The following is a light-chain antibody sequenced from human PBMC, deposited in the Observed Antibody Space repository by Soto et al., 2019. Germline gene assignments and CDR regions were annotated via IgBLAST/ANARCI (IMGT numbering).Light chain of an antibody. V-gene: IGKV3-20*01. J-gene: IGKJ1*01. CDR3: QQYGSSRT. Sequence: ETVLTQSPGTLSLSPGERATLSGRASQSVSSSYLAWYQQKPGQAPRLLIYGASSRATGIPDRFSGSGSGTDFTLTISRLEPEDFAVYYCQQYGSSRTFGQGTKVDNK. CDR1: QSVSSSY. CDR2: GAS.